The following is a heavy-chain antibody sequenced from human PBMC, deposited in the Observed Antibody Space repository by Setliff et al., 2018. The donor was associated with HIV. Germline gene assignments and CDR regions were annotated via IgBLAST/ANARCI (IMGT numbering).Heavy chain of an antibody. J-gene: IGHJ3*02. CDR1: GYYISSGYY. V-gene: IGHV4-38-2*02. CDR3: ARDRVGSRHDAFEI. CDR2: IYHSGIT. Sequence: PSETLSLTYAVSGYYISSGYYWAWIRQPPGKGLEWIGSIYHSGITYYNPSLKSRVTISVDTSKNQFSLKVSSMTAADTAVYYCARDRVGSRHDAFEIWGQGTMVTVSS. D-gene: IGHD1-26*01.